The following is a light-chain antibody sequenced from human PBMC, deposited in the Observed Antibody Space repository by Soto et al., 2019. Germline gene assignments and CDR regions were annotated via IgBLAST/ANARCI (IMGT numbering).Light chain of an antibody. CDR2: GAS. Sequence: DIVLTQSPGTLSLSPGERATLSCRASQIISSTYLGWYQQKPGQAPRLLIYGASSRATGIPDRVSGSGSGTDFTLTISRLEPEDFAVYYCQHYGTSLYTFGQRTKLEIK. J-gene: IGKJ2*01. CDR1: QIISSTY. V-gene: IGKV3-20*01. CDR3: QHYGTSLYT.